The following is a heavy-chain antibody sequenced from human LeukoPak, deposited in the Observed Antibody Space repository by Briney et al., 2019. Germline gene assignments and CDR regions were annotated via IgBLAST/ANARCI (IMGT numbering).Heavy chain of an antibody. Sequence: ASVKVSCKASGYTFTGYYMHWVRQAPGQGLEWMGWINPNSGGTNYAQKFQGRVTMTRDTSISTAYMELSRLRSDDTAVYYCARVSITMVRGALLIDAKYYFDYWGQGTLVTVSS. D-gene: IGHD3-10*01. CDR1: GYTFTGYY. V-gene: IGHV1-2*02. J-gene: IGHJ4*02. CDR2: INPNSGGT. CDR3: ARVSITMVRGALLIDAKYYFDY.